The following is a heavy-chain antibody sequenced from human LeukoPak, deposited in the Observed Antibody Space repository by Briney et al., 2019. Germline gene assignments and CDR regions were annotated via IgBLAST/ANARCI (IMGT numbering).Heavy chain of an antibody. CDR2: ISSSSSTI. Sequence: PGGSLRLSCAASGFTFSSYSMNWVRQAPGKGLEWVSYISSSSSTIYYADSVKGRFTISRDNAKNSLYLQMNSLRAEDTAVYYCARDLLGEGSPFDYWGQGTLVTVSS. CDR1: GFTFSSYS. V-gene: IGHV3-48*01. D-gene: IGHD3-16*01. J-gene: IGHJ4*02. CDR3: ARDLLGEGSPFDY.